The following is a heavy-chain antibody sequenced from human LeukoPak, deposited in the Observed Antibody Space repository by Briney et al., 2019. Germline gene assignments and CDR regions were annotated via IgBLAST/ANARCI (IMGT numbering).Heavy chain of an antibody. CDR2: IDFGGRT. CDR3: TTYLANQSGNGW. D-gene: IGHD3-10*01. V-gene: IGHV4-59*01. Sequence: SETLSLTCAVSGGSITGDHWSWIRQPPGKGLEWIGKIDFGGRTDYNPSLKSRVTISLDTPNNQFSLHLSSVTAADTAFYSCTTYLANQSGNGWWGQGTLVTVSS. J-gene: IGHJ4*01. CDR1: GGSITGDH.